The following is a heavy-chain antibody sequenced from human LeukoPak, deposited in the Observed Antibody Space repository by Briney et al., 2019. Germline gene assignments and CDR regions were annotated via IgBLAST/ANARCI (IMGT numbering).Heavy chain of an antibody. Sequence: QAGGSLRLSSEASGFTFSSYSMEWVRQAPGKGLEWVLYINSSGSTISYADSVKVPFTISRDNARTSLYLQMNSRRADDTAVYYCAERGISMIGGVWGKGTTVTISS. V-gene: IGHV3-48*04. D-gene: IGHD3-10*02. CDR1: GFTFSSYS. CDR2: INSSGSTI. J-gene: IGHJ6*04. CDR3: AERGISMIGGV.